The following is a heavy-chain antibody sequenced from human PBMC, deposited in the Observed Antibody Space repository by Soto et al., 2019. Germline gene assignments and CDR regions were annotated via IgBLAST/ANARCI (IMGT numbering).Heavy chain of an antibody. CDR3: ARESGDNWTYEAH. V-gene: IGHV4-4*07. Sequence: QVQLQESGPGLVKPSETLSLTCTVSGASISDYSLSWIRQPAGKGLEWMGRISSTGNIHYNPSFKSRFNMSKETSRDQFSLELTSLPAANTAVSYGARESGDNWTYEAHWGQGTQVIVSS. CDR1: GASISDYS. J-gene: IGHJ4*02. D-gene: IGHD1-7*01. CDR2: ISSTGNI.